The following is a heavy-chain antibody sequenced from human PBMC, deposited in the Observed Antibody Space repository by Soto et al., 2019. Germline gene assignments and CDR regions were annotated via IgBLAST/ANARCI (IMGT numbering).Heavy chain of an antibody. V-gene: IGHV1-18*01. Sequence: GASVKVSCKSSGYTFTSYVISWVRQAPGQGLEWMGWISAYNGNTNYAQKLQGRVTMTTDTSTSTAYMELRSLRSDDTAVYYCARVASLLPGIAAAGRTSGHQHWGQGTLDTVSS. D-gene: IGHD6-13*01. CDR2: ISAYNGNT. CDR3: ARVASLLPGIAAAGRTSGHQH. J-gene: IGHJ1*01. CDR1: GYTFTSYV.